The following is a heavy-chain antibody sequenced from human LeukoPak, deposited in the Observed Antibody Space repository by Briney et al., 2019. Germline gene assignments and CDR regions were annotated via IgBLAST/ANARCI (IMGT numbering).Heavy chain of an antibody. Sequence: SETLSLTCTVSGGSTNNSTYYWAWIRQSPGKGLEWIGSIYYSGSTYYNPSLKSRVTISIDTSRNQFSLRLNSVTAADTAVYYCAKAEWLPNWFDPWGQGTLVTVSS. V-gene: IGHV4-39*07. CDR2: IYYSGST. D-gene: IGHD3-3*01. J-gene: IGHJ5*02. CDR3: AKAEWLPNWFDP. CDR1: GGSTNNSTYY.